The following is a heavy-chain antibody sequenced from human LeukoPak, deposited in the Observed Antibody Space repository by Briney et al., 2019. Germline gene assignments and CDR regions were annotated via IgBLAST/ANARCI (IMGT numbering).Heavy chain of an antibody. J-gene: IGHJ6*02. V-gene: IGHV3-64*01. CDR3: AREQLLLSYYYGMDV. CDR2: ISSNGGIT. Sequence: GGSLRLSCAASGFTFSSYAMHWVRQAPGKGLEYVSAISSNGGITYYANSVEGRFTISRDNSKNTLYLQMGSLRAEDMAVYYCAREQLLLSYYYGMDVWGQGTTVTVSS. D-gene: IGHD2-2*01. CDR1: GFTFSSYA.